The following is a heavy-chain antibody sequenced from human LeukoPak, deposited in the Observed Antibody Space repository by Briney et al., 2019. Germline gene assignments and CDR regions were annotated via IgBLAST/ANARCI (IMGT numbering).Heavy chain of an antibody. V-gene: IGHV3-33*01. CDR3: ARDPDDYGDYSYFDY. CDR1: GFTFSSYG. Sequence: GGALRLSCAASGFTFSSYGMHWVRQAPGKGREWVAVIWYDGSNKYYADSVKGRFTISRDNYKNTLFLKMNSLRAEDTAVYYSARDPDDYGDYSYFDYWGQGPLVTVSS. J-gene: IGHJ4*02. CDR2: IWYDGSNK. D-gene: IGHD4-17*01.